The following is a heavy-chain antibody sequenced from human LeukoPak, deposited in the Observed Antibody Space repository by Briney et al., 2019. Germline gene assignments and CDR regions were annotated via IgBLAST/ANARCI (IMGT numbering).Heavy chain of an antibody. CDR1: GGSISSSSYY. CDR2: IYYSGST. D-gene: IGHD6-13*01. V-gene: IGHV4-61*01. Sequence: PSETLSLTCTVSGGSISSSSYYWGWIRQPPGKGLEWIGYIYYSGSTNYNPSLKSRVTISVDTSKNQFSLKLSSVTAADTAVYYCARDPGSSWYVPAGWFDPWGQGTLVTVSS. CDR3: ARDPGSSWYVPAGWFDP. J-gene: IGHJ5*02.